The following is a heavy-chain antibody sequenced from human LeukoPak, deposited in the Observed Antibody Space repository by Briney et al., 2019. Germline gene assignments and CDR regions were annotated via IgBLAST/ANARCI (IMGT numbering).Heavy chain of an antibody. V-gene: IGHV5-51*01. CDR1: GYSFTSYW. D-gene: IGHD3-3*01. CDR3: ARHAGRVFGVVSYYYYYYYMDV. Sequence: GESLMISCKGSGYSFTSYWIGWVRQMPGKGLEWMGIIYPGDSDTRYSPSFQGQVTISADKSISTAYLQWSSLKASDTAMYYCARHAGRVFGVVSYYYYYYYMDVWGKGTTVTVSS. CDR2: IYPGDSDT. J-gene: IGHJ6*03.